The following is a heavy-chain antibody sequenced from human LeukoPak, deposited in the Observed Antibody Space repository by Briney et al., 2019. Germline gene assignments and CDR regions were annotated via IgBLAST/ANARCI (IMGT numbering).Heavy chain of an antibody. J-gene: IGHJ4*03. CDR3: ARDKHAVYQVVLGY. CDR2: IWYDGSNK. Sequence: GGSLRLSCAASGFTFSSYGMHWVRQAPGKGLEWVAVIWYDGSNKYYADSVKGRFTISRDNSKNTLYLQMNSLRAEDTAVYYCARDKHAVYQVVLGYRGHVTPVTVSS. D-gene: IGHD6-6*01. CDR1: GFTFSSYG. V-gene: IGHV3-33*01.